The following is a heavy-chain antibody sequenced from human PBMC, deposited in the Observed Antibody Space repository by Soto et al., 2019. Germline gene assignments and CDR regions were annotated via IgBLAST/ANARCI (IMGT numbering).Heavy chain of an antibody. V-gene: IGHV1-69*01. CDR3: ARDGGRHSGGIDY. D-gene: IGHD1-26*01. Sequence: QVQLVQSGAEVKKTGSSVKVSCKASGGTFSSYSINWVRQAPGQGLEWMGEIIPIFGTANYAQNFQGRVTITADESTSTAYMELSSLRSEYTAVYYCARDGGRHSGGIDYWGQGTLVTVSS. J-gene: IGHJ4*02. CDR2: IIPIFGTA. CDR1: GGTFSSYS.